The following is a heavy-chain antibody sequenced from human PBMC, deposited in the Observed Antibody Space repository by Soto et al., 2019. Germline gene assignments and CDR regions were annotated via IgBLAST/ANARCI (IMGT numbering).Heavy chain of an antibody. V-gene: IGHV4-31*03. CDR2: IHYSGNT. CDR1: GGSIGSGGYY. D-gene: IGHD3-22*01. J-gene: IGHJ4*02. CDR3: ATNHDDISGRTPLLFDS. Sequence: QVQLQESGPGLVKPSQTLSLTCTVSGGSIGSGGYYWDWIRQHPGKGPEWIGYIHYSGNTYYNPSLKSRLTISLDTSKNQFSLHLSSVTAADTAVYYCATNHDDISGRTPLLFDSLGQGTLVTVSS.